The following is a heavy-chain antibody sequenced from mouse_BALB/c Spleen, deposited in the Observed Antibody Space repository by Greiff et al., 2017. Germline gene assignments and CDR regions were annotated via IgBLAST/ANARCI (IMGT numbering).Heavy chain of an antibody. CDR2: ISSGGSYT. CDR1: GFTFSSYT. D-gene: IGHD2-14*01. CDR3: TRVPGGYDGYAMDY. V-gene: IGHV5-6-4*01. J-gene: IGHJ4*01. Sequence: EVKLVESGGGLVKPGGSLKLSCAASGFTFSSYTMSWVRQTPEKRLEWVATISSGGSYTYYPDSVKGRFTISRDNAKNTLYLQMSSLKSEDTAMYYCTRVPGGYDGYAMDYWGQGTSVTVSS.